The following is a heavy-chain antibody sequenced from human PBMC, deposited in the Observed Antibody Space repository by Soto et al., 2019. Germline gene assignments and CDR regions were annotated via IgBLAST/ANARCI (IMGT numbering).Heavy chain of an antibody. CDR1: GFTFDDYA. V-gene: IGHV3-9*01. CDR3: AKGWCGEPKGNNWFDP. CDR2: ISWNSGSI. Sequence: GGSLRLSCAASGFTFDDYAMHWVRQAPGKGLEWVSGISWNSGSIGYADSVKGRFTISRDNAKNSLYLQMNSLRAEDTALYYCAKGWCGEPKGNNWFDPWGQGTLVTVSS. J-gene: IGHJ5*02. D-gene: IGHD3-10*01.